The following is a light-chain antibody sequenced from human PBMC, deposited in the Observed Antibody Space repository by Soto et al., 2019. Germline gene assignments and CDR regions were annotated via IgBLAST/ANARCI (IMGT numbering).Light chain of an antibody. J-gene: IGLJ1*01. CDR1: SSDVGTYNY. CDR2: EVT. CDR3: SSYTRSSTGNV. Sequence: QSVLTQPPSASGSPGQSVTISCTGTSSDVGTYNYVSWYRQYPGKAPKLLIFEVTSRPSGVPDRFSGSKSGNTASLTVSGLQAEDEAHYYCSSYTRSSTGNVFGTGTKLTVL. V-gene: IGLV2-8*01.